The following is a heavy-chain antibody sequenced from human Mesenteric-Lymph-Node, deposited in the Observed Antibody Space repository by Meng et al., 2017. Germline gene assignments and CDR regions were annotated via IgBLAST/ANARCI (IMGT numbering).Heavy chain of an antibody. V-gene: IGHV1-8*02. D-gene: IGHD3-10*01. CDR3: AILVRGSHMDV. CDR1: GYTFTSYD. Sequence: ASVKVSCKASGYTFTSYDINWVRQATGQGLEWMGWMNPNSGNTGYAQKLQGRVTMTTDTSTSTAYMELRSLRSDDTAVYYCAILVRGSHMDVWGQGTTVTVSS. CDR2: MNPNSGNT. J-gene: IGHJ6*02.